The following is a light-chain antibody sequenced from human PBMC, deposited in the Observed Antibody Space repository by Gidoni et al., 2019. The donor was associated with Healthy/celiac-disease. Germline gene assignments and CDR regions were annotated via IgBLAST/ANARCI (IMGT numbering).Light chain of an antibody. J-gene: IGLJ2*01. V-gene: IGLV3-1*01. CDR2: QDS. CDR1: KLGDKY. CDR3: QAWDSRAVV. Sequence: SYELTQPPSVSVSPGQTASITCSGDKLGDKYACWYQQKTGQSPVLVLYQDSKRPSGIPERFSGSNSGNTATLTISGTQAMDEADYYCQAWDSRAVVFGGGTKLTVL.